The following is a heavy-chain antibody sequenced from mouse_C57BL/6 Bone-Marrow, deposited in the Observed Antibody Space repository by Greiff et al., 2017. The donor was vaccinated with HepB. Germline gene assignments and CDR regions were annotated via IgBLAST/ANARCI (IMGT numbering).Heavy chain of an antibody. CDR2: INSDGGST. CDR3: TRPYYYGSSYEAMDY. V-gene: IGHV5-2*01. J-gene: IGHJ4*01. CDR1: EYEFPSHD. D-gene: IGHD1-1*01. Sequence: EVKLVESGGGLVQPGESLKLSCESNEYEFPSHDMSWVRKTPEKRLELVAAINSDGGSTYYPDTMERRFIISRDNTKKTLYLQMSSLRSEDTALYYCTRPYYYGSSYEAMDYWGQGTSVTVSS.